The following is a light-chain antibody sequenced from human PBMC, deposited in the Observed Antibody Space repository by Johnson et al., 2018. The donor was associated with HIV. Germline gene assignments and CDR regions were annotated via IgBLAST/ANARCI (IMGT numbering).Light chain of an antibody. V-gene: IGLV1-51*02. Sequence: QSVLTQPPSVSAAPGQKVTISCSGSSSNIGNNYVSWYQQLPGTAPKLLIYENNKRPSGIPDRFSGSKSGTSATLGITGLQTGDEADCYCGTWDSSLSAGGVFGTWTKVTVL. CDR1: SSNIGNNY. CDR3: GTWDSSLSAGGV. CDR2: ENN. J-gene: IGLJ1*01.